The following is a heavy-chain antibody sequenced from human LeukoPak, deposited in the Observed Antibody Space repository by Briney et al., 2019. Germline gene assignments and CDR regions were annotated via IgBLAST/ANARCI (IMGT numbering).Heavy chain of an antibody. V-gene: IGHV1-2*02. CDR1: GYTFTGYY. CDR2: INPNSGGT. Sequence: ASVKVSCKASGYTFTGYYMHWVRQAPGQGLEWMGWINPNSGGTNYARKFQGRVTMTRDTSISTAYMELSRLRSDDTAVYYCARTTVVTRSFDYWGQGTLVTVSS. CDR3: ARTTVVTRSFDY. J-gene: IGHJ4*02. D-gene: IGHD4-23*01.